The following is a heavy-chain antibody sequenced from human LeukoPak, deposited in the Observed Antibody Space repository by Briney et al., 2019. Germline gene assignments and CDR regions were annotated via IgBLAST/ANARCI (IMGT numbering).Heavy chain of an antibody. J-gene: IGHJ4*02. CDR3: AKDGQDGYNYAGPPDY. CDR1: GFTFSNYG. CDR2: ISYDGSDK. D-gene: IGHD5-24*01. Sequence: PGGSLRLSCAASGFTFSNYGMHWVRQAPGKGLEWVAVISYDGSDKYYADSVKGRFTTSRDNSKNTLYLQMNSLRAEDTAVYYCAKDGQDGYNYAGPPDYWGQGTLVTVSS. V-gene: IGHV3-30*18.